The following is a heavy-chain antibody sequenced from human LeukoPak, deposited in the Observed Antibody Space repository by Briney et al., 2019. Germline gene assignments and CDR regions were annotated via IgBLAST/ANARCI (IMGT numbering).Heavy chain of an antibody. D-gene: IGHD2-2*02. V-gene: IGHV1-69*04. CDR2: IIPILGIA. CDR3: ARDCSSTSCYTKGGVSIDY. Sequence: SVKVSCTASGGTFSSYAISWGRQAPGQGLEWMGRIIPILGIANYAQKFQGRVTITADKSTSTAYMELSSLRSEDTAVYYCARDCSSTSCYTKGGVSIDYWGQGTLVTVSS. J-gene: IGHJ4*02. CDR1: GGTFSSYA.